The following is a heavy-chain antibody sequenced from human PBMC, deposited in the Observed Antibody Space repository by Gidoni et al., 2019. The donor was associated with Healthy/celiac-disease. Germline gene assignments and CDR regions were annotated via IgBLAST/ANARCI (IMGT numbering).Heavy chain of an antibody. CDR1: GFPFSRYA. V-gene: IGHV3-30*01. Sequence: QVQLVESGGGVVQPGRSLRLSCAASGFPFSRYAMHWVRQAPGKGLEWVAVIAYDGSNKYYADSVKGRFTISRDNSKNTLYLQMNSLRAEDTAVYYCARAVVLLWFGESSGWFDPWGQGTLVTVSS. CDR3: ARAVVLLWFGESSGWFDP. CDR2: IAYDGSNK. D-gene: IGHD3-10*01. J-gene: IGHJ5*02.